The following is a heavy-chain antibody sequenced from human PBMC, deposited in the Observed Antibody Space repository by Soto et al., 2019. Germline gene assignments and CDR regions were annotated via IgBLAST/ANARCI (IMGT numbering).Heavy chain of an antibody. V-gene: IGHV3-30-3*01. D-gene: IGHD3-10*01. CDR3: ARGGYYGSGTRDYYYGMDV. J-gene: IGHJ6*02. CDR1: GFPFSSYA. CDR2: ISYDGSNK. Sequence: QVQLVESGGGVVQPGRSRKLSCAPSGFPFSSYARHGFRQAPGKGLEWGAVISYDGSNKYYADSVKGRFTISRDNSKNTLYLQMNSLRAEDTAVYYCARGGYYGSGTRDYYYGMDVWGQGTTVTVSS.